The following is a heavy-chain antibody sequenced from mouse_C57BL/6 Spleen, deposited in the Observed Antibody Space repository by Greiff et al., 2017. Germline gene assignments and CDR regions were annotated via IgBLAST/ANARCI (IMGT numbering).Heavy chain of an antibody. V-gene: IGHV1-55*01. CDR3: APYNYDSSPYYFDY. Sequence: QVQLQQPGAELVKPGASVKMSCKASGYTFTSYWITWVKQRPGQGLEWIGDIYPGSGSTNYNEKFKSKATLTVDTSSSTAYMQLSSLTSEDSAVSYCAPYNYDSSPYYFDYWGQGTTLTVSS. CDR1: GYTFTSYW. CDR2: IYPGSGST. D-gene: IGHD1-1*01. J-gene: IGHJ2*01.